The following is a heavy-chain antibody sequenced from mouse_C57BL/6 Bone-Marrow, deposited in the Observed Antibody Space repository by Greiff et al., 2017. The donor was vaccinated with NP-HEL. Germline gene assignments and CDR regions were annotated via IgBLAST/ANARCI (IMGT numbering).Heavy chain of an antibody. Sequence: DVMLVESGGGLVQPGGSLKLSCAASGFTFSDYYMYWVRQTPEKRLEWVAYISNGGGSTYYPDTVKGRFTISRDNAKNTLYLQMSRLKSEDTAMYYCARRYDGYSYYFDYWGQGTTLTVSS. CDR2: ISNGGGST. V-gene: IGHV5-12*01. CDR3: ARRYDGYSYYFDY. D-gene: IGHD2-3*01. J-gene: IGHJ2*01. CDR1: GFTFSDYY.